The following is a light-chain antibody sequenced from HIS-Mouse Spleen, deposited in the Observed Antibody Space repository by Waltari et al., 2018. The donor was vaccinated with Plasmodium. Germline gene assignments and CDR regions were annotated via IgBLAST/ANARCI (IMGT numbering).Light chain of an antibody. Sequence: EIVLIQSPATLSLSPGERATLSCRASQSVSSYLAWYQQKPGQTPRLLIYDAANRATGIPARFSGSGSGTDFTLTISSLEPEDFAVYYCQQRSNWPRVLTFGGGTKVEIK. CDR3: QQRSNWPRVLT. CDR1: QSVSSY. CDR2: DAA. J-gene: IGKJ4*01. V-gene: IGKV3-11*01.